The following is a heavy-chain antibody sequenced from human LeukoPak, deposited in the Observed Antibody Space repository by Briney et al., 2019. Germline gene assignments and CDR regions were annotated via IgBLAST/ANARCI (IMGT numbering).Heavy chain of an antibody. CDR2: IYYSGST. V-gene: IGHV4-59*01. J-gene: IGHJ4*02. D-gene: IGHD3-9*01. Sequence: PSETPSLTCTVSGGSISSYYWSWIRQPPGKGLEWIGYIYYSGSTNYNPSLKSRVTISVDTSKNQFSLKLSSVTAADTAVYYCARGGVGRYFDWLSIDYWGQGTLVTVSS. CDR1: GGSISSYY. CDR3: ARGGVGRYFDWLSIDY.